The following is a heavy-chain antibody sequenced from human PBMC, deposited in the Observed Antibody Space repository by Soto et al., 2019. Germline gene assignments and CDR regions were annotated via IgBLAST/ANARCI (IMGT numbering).Heavy chain of an antibody. V-gene: IGHV3-23*01. CDR2: ISGSGGST. J-gene: IGHJ3*02. CDR3: ARPSWNYYYDSRGSGAFDI. Sequence: GGSLRLSCAASGFTFSSYAMSWVRQAPGKGLEWVSAISGSGGSTYYADSVKGRVTIYRDNSKNTLYLQMNSLRAEDTSVYYGARPSWNYYYDSRGSGAFDIWGQGTLVTVSS. D-gene: IGHD3-22*01. CDR1: GFTFSSYA.